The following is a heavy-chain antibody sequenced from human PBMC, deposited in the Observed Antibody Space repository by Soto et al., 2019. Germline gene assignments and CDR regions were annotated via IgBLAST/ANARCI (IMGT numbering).Heavy chain of an antibody. J-gene: IGHJ4*02. D-gene: IGHD5-12*01. CDR3: ARVEERGYSGYDYGTFDY. CDR2: IYYSGST. CDR1: GGSISSYY. V-gene: IGHV4-59*01. Sequence: PSETLSLTCTVSGGSISSYYWSWIRQPPGKGLEWIGYIYYSGSTNYNPSLKSRVTISVDTSKNQFSLKLSSVTAADTAVYYCARVEERGYSGYDYGTFDYWGQGTLVTVSS.